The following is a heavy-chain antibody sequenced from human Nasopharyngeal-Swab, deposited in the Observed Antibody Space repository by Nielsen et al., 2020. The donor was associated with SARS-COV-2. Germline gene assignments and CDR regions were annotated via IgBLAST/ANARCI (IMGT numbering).Heavy chain of an antibody. CDR1: GGSISSSSYY. D-gene: IGHD3-16*02. Sequence: SETLSLTCTVSGGSISSSSYYWGWIRQPPGKGLEWIGSIYYSGSTYYNPSLKSRVTISVDTSMNQFSLKLSSVTAADTAVYYCARGMGSDYVWGSYRYEDYFDYWGQGTLVTVSS. J-gene: IGHJ4*02. CDR3: ARGMGSDYVWGSYRYEDYFDY. CDR2: IYYSGST. V-gene: IGHV4-39*07.